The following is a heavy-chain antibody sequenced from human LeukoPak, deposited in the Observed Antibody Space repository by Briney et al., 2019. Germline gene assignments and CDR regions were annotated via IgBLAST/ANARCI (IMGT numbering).Heavy chain of an antibody. CDR3: TRLPTYCGNGACYFDY. D-gene: IGHD2-8*01. CDR2: VKSRADNYST. CDR1: GFAFSGSA. J-gene: IGHJ4*02. V-gene: IGHV3-73*01. Sequence: PGGSLNLSCSASGFAFSGSAIHWVRQASGKGREWVGRVKSRADNYSTAFAASMKGRFAISRDDSKNTAYMQMNSLRTEDTAVYYCTRLPTYCGNGACYFDYWGRGTLVTVSS.